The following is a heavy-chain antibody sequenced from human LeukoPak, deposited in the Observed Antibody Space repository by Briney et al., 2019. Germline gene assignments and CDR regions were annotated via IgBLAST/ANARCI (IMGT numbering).Heavy chain of an antibody. J-gene: IGHJ4*02. CDR1: GASITSDY. CDR2: VHHSGST. D-gene: IGHD3-10*01. Sequence: SETLSLTCSVSGASITSDYWSWIRQPPGKGLEWIGYVHHSGSTYYNPSLKSRVTISVDTSKNQFSLKLSSVTAADTAVYYCARVGGLYGSGSSYYFDYWGQGTLVTVSS. V-gene: IGHV4-59*08. CDR3: ARVGGLYGSGSSYYFDY.